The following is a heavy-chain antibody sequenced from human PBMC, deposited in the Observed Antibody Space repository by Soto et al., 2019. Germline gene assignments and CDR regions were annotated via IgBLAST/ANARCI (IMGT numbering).Heavy chain of an antibody. CDR3: ARGHSTDCSNDGCSFFYNHEMDV. D-gene: IGHD2-8*01. CDR1: GYSFTDYH. V-gene: IGHV1-2*04. CDR2: VSPKNGGT. J-gene: IGHJ6*02. Sequence: QVQLVQSGAEVKKPGASVKVSCKTSGYSFTDYHVHWVRRAPGQRLEWLGPVSPKNGGTSTARKFQGWVTMTRDTSINTAYMVLTRLRSDDTAVYYCARGHSTDCSNDGCSFFYNHEMDVWGQGTPITV.